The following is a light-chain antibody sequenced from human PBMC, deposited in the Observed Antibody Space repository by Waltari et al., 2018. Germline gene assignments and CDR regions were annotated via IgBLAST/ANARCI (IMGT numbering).Light chain of an antibody. CDR1: QSVSSY. CDR3: QQRSNWPPET. J-gene: IGKJ2*01. CDR2: DAS. V-gene: IGKV3-11*01. Sequence: EIVLTQSPATLSLSPGERATLSCRASQSVSSYLAWSQQKPGQAPRLLIYDASNRATGIPARFSGSGSGTDFTLTISSLEPEDFAVYYCQQRSNWPPETFGQGTKLEIK.